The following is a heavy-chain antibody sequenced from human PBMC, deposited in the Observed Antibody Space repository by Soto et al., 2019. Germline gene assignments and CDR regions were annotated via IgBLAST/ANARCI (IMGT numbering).Heavy chain of an antibody. Sequence: GGSLRLSCAASGFTFSSYAMSWVRQAPGKGLEWVSAISGSGGSTYYADSVKGRFTISRDNSKNTLYLQMNSLRAEDTAEYYCAKVEVAALYYYYGMDVWGQGTTVTVSS. J-gene: IGHJ6*02. V-gene: IGHV3-23*01. D-gene: IGHD6-6*01. CDR2: ISGSGGST. CDR1: GFTFSSYA. CDR3: AKVEVAALYYYYGMDV.